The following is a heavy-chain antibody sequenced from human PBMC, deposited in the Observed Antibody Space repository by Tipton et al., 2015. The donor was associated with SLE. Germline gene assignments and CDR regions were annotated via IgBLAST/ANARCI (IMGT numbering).Heavy chain of an antibody. V-gene: IGHV4-31*03. CDR2: IYYSGRT. Sequence: TLSLTCTVSGGSVVSGDYSCNWIRQHPGKGLEWIGNIYYSGRTYYNPSLKSRISISADTSKNQFSLRLSSVTAADTAVYYCARNYYDSSGYNLFDYWGQGTLVTVSS. D-gene: IGHD3-22*01. CDR3: ARNYYDSSGYNLFDY. J-gene: IGHJ4*02. CDR1: GGSVVSGDYS.